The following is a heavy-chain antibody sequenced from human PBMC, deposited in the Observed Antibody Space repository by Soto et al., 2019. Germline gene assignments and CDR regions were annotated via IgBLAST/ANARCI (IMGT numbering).Heavy chain of an antibody. CDR1: GYTFTSYY. CDR3: ARVRRSSGYYYGY. D-gene: IGHD3-22*01. CDR2: INPSGGST. Sequence: GSVEVSCKASGYTFTSYYMHWVLQAPGQGLEWMGIINPSGGSTSYAQKFQGRVTMTRDTSTSTVYMELSSLRSEDTAVYYCARVRRSSGYYYGYWGQGTPVTVSS. J-gene: IGHJ4*02. V-gene: IGHV1-46*01.